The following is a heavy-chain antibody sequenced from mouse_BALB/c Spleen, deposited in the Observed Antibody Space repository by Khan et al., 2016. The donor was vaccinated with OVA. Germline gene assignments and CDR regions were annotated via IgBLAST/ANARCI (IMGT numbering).Heavy chain of an antibody. Sequence: VQLQESGPGLVAPSQSLSITCPVSGFSLTGHGVTWVSQPPGKGLEWLGMIWGDGSTAYNSALKSRLSISKDNSQRQVFLKMNRLQTDDTSRDYCARALLSGYFDYWGQGTTRTVSS. V-gene: IGHV2-6-7*01. J-gene: IGHJ2*01. CDR2: IWGDGST. CDR3: ARALLSGYFDY. CDR1: GFSLTGHG. D-gene: IGHD3-1*01.